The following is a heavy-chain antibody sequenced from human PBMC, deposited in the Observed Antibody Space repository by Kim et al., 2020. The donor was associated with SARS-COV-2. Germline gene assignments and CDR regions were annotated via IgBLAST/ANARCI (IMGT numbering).Heavy chain of an antibody. V-gene: IGHV4-34*01. CDR1: GGSFSGYY. CDR2: INHSGST. J-gene: IGHJ5*02. D-gene: IGHD6-13*01. Sequence: SETLSLTCAVYGGSFSGYYWSWIRQPPGKGLEWIGEINHSGSTNYNPSLKSRVTISVDTSKNQFSLKLSSVTAADTAVYYCARATVVWFSSLRTRGWFDP. CDR3: ARATVVWFSSLRTRGWFDP.